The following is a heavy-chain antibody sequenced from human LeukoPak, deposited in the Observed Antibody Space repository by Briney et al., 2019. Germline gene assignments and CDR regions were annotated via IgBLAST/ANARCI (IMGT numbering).Heavy chain of an antibody. CDR2: IYYSGST. J-gene: IGHJ6*02. CDR1: GGSISSYY. Sequence: SETLSPTCTVSGGSISSYYWSWIRQPPGKGLEWIGYIYYSGSTNYNPSLKSRVTISVDTSKDQFSLKLSSVTAADTAVYYCARDNWNYGSSMDVWGQGTTVTVSS. V-gene: IGHV4-59*01. D-gene: IGHD1-7*01. CDR3: ARDNWNYGSSMDV.